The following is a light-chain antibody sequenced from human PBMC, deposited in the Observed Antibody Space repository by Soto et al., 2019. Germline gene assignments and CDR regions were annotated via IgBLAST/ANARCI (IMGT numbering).Light chain of an antibody. CDR3: QQYYSYPFT. J-gene: IGKJ3*01. CDR2: AAS. Sequence: AIRMTQSPSSLSASTGDRVTITCRASQGISSYLAWYQQKPGKAPKLLIHAASTLQSGVPSRFSGSGSGTDFTLTSGCLQSEDFATYYCQQYYSYPFTFGPGTKVDIK. V-gene: IGKV1-8*01. CDR1: QGISSY.